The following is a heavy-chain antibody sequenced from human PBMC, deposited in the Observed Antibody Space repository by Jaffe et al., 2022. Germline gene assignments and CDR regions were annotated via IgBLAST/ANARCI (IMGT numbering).Heavy chain of an antibody. V-gene: IGHV1-2*02. D-gene: IGHD3-9*01. CDR1: GYTFTGYY. J-gene: IGHJ1*01. Sequence: QVQLVQSGAEVKKPGASVKVSCKASGYTFTGYYMHWVRQAPGQGLEWMGWINPNSGGTNYAQKFQGRVTMTRDTSISTAYMELSRLRSDDTAVYYCAIMGAYYDILTGYYNSYFQHWGQGTLVTVSS. CDR2: INPNSGGT. CDR3: AIMGAYYDILTGYYNSYFQH.